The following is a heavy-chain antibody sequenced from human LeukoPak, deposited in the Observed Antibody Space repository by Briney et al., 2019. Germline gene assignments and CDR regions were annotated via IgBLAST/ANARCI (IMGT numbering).Heavy chain of an antibody. Sequence: PGGSLRLSCAASGFTFSGSAVHWVRQASGKGLEWVGRIRSKANSYATAYAASVKGRFTISRDDSKNTLYLQMNSLKTEDTAVYYCTTHNLGYCSGGSCYLLNDAFDIWGQGTMVTVSS. D-gene: IGHD2-15*01. CDR1: GFTFSGSA. J-gene: IGHJ3*02. CDR3: TTHNLGYCSGGSCYLLNDAFDI. CDR2: IRSKANSYAT. V-gene: IGHV3-73*01.